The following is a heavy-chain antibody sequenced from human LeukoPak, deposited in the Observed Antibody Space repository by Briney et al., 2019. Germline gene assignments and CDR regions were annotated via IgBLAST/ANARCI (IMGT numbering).Heavy chain of an antibody. CDR2: IYYSGST. CDR1: GGSISSSDYY. J-gene: IGHJ6*02. CDR3: ARERGGDRSYYYYGMDV. V-gene: IGHV4-30-4*01. D-gene: IGHD2-21*02. Sequence: SETLSLTCTVSGGSISSSDYYWSWLRQPPGKGLEWVGYIYYSGSTQYNPSLKSRLTISVDTSKNQFSLKLSAVTAADTAVYYCARERGGDRSYYYYGMDVWGQGTTVTVSS.